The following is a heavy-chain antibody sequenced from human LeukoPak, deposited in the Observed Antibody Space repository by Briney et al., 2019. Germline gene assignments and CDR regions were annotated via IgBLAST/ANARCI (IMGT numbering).Heavy chain of an antibody. CDR2: LAYDGTNE. D-gene: IGHD4-17*01. CDR3: SKGGPLGDTNRFDQ. CDR1: GFFFSSYG. V-gene: IGHV3-30*02. J-gene: IGHJ4*02. Sequence: GGSLGLSCLASGFFFSSYGIHWVRHPPGKGLEWVALLAYDGTNEYYTDSVKGRFTISRDNSKNTVYLQMTSLRPEDTAVYYCSKGGPLGDTNRFDQWGQGVLVTVSS.